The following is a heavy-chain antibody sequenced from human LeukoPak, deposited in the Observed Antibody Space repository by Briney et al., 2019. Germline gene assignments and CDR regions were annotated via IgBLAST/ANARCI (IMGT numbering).Heavy chain of an antibody. D-gene: IGHD4/OR15-4a*01. CDR1: GYTFTSYD. Sequence: GASVKVSCKASGYTFTSYDINWVRQATGQGLEWMGWMKPHSGNTGYAQKFQGRVTMTRNTSKSTAYMELSSLRSEDTAVYYCASGDYGDPPLNYWGQGTLVTVSS. CDR2: MKPHSGNT. CDR3: ASGDYGDPPLNY. J-gene: IGHJ4*02. V-gene: IGHV1-8*01.